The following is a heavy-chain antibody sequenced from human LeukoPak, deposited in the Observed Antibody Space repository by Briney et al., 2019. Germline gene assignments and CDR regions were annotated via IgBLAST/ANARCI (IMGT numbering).Heavy chain of an antibody. Sequence: SETLSLTCTVSGGSISSSSYYWGWIRQPPGKGLEWIGYIYYSGSTNYNPSLKSRVTISVDTSKNQFSLKLSSVTAADTAVYYCARSRRIVGATDFDYWGQGTLVTVSS. D-gene: IGHD1-26*01. CDR2: IYYSGST. CDR1: GGSISSSSYY. CDR3: ARSRRIVGATDFDY. J-gene: IGHJ4*02. V-gene: IGHV4-61*05.